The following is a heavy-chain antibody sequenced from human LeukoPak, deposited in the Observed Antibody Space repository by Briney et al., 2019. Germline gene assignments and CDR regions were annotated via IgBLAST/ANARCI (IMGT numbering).Heavy chain of an antibody. Sequence: QPGGALRPSCAASGFTFSTYWMHWVRQAPGKGLVWVSRINSDGSRTSYADSVKGRFTISRDNAKNTLYLQMNSLRTEDTAVYYCARPETQYSSGLDGLDIWGQGTMVTVSS. V-gene: IGHV3-74*01. D-gene: IGHD6-19*01. CDR1: GFTFSTYW. CDR2: INSDGSRT. J-gene: IGHJ3*02. CDR3: ARPETQYSSGLDGLDI.